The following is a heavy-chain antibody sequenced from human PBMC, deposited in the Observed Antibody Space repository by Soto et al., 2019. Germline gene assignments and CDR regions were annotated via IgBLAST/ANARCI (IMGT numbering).Heavy chain of an antibody. J-gene: IGHJ3*02. Sequence: GASVKVSCKASGYTSTSYNMNWVRQATGQGLEWMGWMNPNSGNAGYAQKFQGRVTLTRNTAIGIVYMEMSSLRYDDTGVYYCARASSGYGFDAFDIWGQGTMVTVSS. CDR1: GYTSTSYN. D-gene: IGHD5-12*01. CDR3: ARASSGYGFDAFDI. V-gene: IGHV1-8*01. CDR2: MNPNSGNA.